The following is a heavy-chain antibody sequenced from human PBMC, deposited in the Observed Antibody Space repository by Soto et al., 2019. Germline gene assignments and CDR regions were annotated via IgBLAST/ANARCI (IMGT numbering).Heavy chain of an antibody. CDR3: ARDVGLQHDTGYYDFWSGKNNWFDP. V-gene: IGHV4-59*11. D-gene: IGHD3-3*01. CDR2: ISYSGSI. J-gene: IGHJ5*02. Sequence: PSETLSLTCTVSGSSISGHYWSWIRQPPGKGLQYIGYISYSGSINYNPSLKSRVTISVDTSNNQFSLRLSSVTAADTAVYYCARDVGLQHDTGYYDFWSGKNNWFDPRGQGILVTVSS. CDR1: GSSISGHY.